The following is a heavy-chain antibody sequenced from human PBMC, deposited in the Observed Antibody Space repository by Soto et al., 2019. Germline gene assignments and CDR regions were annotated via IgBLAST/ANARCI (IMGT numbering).Heavy chain of an antibody. CDR2: INPSSGRT. CDR1: GYTFTSYS. D-gene: IGHD6-13*01. CDR3: ARDQADTYYYYGMDV. J-gene: IGHJ6*02. V-gene: IGHV1-46*01. Sequence: ASVKVSCKASGYTFTSYSMHWVRQAPGQGLEWMGIINPSSGRTSYAQNFQGRVTMTSDTSTSIVYMEMSSLKSEDTAVYYCARDQADTYYYYGMDVWGQGTTVTVSS.